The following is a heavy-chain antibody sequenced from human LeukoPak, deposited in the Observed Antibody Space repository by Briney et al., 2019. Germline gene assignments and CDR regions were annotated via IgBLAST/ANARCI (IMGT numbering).Heavy chain of an antibody. D-gene: IGHD6-6*01. V-gene: IGHV4-34*01. J-gene: IGHJ6*02. CDR3: ARALPWQLARTYYYYYGMDV. CDR2: INHSGST. Sequence: PSETLSLTCAVYGGSFSGYYWSWIRQPPRKGLEWIGEINHSGSTNYNPSLKSRVTISVDPSKNQFSLKLSSVTAADTAVYYCARALPWQLARTYYYYYGMDVWGQGTTVTVSS. CDR1: GGSFSGYY.